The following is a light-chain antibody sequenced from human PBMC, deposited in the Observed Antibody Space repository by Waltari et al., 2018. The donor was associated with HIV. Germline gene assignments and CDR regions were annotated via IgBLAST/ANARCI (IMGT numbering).Light chain of an antibody. CDR2: AAS. CDR3: QQSYNKVT. CDR1: QTISTY. Sequence: DIQMSRSPSSLSASLGDRVIITCRASQTISTYVNWYQHKSGRAPHLLIYAASSLQIGVPSRFSGSGSGTDFTLTIDSLQAEDFATYYCQQSYNKVTFGPGTRV. V-gene: IGKV1-39*01. J-gene: IGKJ3*01.